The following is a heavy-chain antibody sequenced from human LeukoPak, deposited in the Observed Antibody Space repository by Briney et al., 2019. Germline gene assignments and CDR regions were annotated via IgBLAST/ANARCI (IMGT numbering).Heavy chain of an antibody. CDR1: GGSISSSSYY. J-gene: IGHJ4*02. D-gene: IGHD3-10*01. V-gene: IGHV4-39*01. CDR3: ASSRTMVRGVTVDY. Sequence: SETLSLTCTVSGGSISSSSYYWGWIRQPPGKGLEWIGSIYYSGSTYYNPSLKSRVTISADTSKNQFSLKLSSVTAADTAVYYCASSRTMVRGVTVDYWGQGTLVTVSS. CDR2: IYYSGST.